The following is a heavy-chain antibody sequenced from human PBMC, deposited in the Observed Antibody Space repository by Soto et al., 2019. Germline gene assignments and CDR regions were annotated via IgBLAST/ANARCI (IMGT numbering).Heavy chain of an antibody. V-gene: IGHV3-48*02. CDR3: ARDKDWAFDY. CDR1: GFTFSSYS. CDR2: IFATGTTM. D-gene: IGHD3-9*01. J-gene: IGHJ4*02. Sequence: EVQLVESGGGLVQPGGSLRLSCVASGFTFSSYSIVWVRQAPGKGLEWVSYIFATGTTMYYADSVKGRFTVSRDNAQNSVFLQLYSLRDEDTAVYYCARDKDWAFDYWGQGTLVTVSS.